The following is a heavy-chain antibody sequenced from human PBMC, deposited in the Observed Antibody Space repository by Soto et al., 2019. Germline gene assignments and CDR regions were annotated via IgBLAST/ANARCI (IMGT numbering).Heavy chain of an antibody. CDR3: ARDWSYALNY. D-gene: IGHD3-16*01. V-gene: IGHV3-74*01. CDR1: GFTFSSSW. CDR2: INSDGTDT. Sequence: SLRLSCAASGFTFSSSWMHWVRQAPGKGLVWVSHINSDGTDTNYADSVKGRFTISRGNAKNTVYLQMNSLRAEDTAVYYCARDWSYALNYWGQGSLVTVSS. J-gene: IGHJ4*02.